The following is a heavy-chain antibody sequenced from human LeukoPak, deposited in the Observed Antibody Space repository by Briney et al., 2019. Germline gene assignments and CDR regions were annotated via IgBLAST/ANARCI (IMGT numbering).Heavy chain of an antibody. J-gene: IGHJ4*02. CDR1: GFPFETNA. Sequence: GGSLRLSCATSGFPFETNAMSWVREAPGKGLEWVATIGTTEFFYADSVTRRFTIYRDNSKSTDNLQTKRLRVEDTAIYYSTKDWIQFNRFFDCFHSWGQGTLVSVSS. CDR2: TIGTTEF. V-gene: IGHV3-23*01. CDR3: TKDWIQFNRFFDCFHS. D-gene: IGHD3-9*01.